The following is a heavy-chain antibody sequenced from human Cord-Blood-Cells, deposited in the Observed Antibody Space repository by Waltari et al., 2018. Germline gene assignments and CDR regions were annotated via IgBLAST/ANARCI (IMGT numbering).Heavy chain of an antibody. J-gene: IGHJ4*02. D-gene: IGHD7-27*01. V-gene: IGHV4-59*08. Sequence: QVQLQESGPGLVKPSETLSLTCTVSGGSISSYYWSWIRQPPGKGLEWLGYINYSGCTNSTPSLKSRVTISVDTSKNHFSLELSSVTAADTAVYYCARQSSGSGDFDYWGQGTLVTVSS. CDR2: INYSGCT. CDR3: ARQSSGSGDFDY. CDR1: GGSISSYY.